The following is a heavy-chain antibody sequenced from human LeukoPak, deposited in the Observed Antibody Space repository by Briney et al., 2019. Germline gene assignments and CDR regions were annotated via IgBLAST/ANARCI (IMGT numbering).Heavy chain of an antibody. J-gene: IGHJ4*02. CDR1: GFTFSNYW. D-gene: IGHD2-15*01. V-gene: IGHV3-7*01. CDR3: ARQPDCSGGSCYPDY. CDR2: IKYDGSAK. Sequence: PGGSLRLSCAASGFTFSNYWMSWVRQAPGKGLEWLANIKYDGSAKLYVDSMRGRFTISRDNAKNSLYLQMNSLRAEDTAMYYCARQPDCSGGSCYPDYWGQGTLVTVSS.